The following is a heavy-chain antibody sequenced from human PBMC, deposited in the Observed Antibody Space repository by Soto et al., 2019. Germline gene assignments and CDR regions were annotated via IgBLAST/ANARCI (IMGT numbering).Heavy chain of an antibody. V-gene: IGHV5-10-1*01. Sequence: GEYLKIYFHGSGYSFTSYWISWVRQMPGKGLEWRGRIDTSDSYTNYSPSFQGHVTISADKSISTAYLQWSSLKASDTAMYYCARRPGYCSGGSCYDWDWFDPWGQGTLVTVSS. CDR3: ARRPGYCSGGSCYDWDWFDP. CDR1: GYSFTSYW. J-gene: IGHJ5*02. D-gene: IGHD2-15*01. CDR2: IDTSDSYT.